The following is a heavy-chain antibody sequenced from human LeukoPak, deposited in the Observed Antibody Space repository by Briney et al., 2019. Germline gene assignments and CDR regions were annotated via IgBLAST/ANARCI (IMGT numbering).Heavy chain of an antibody. D-gene: IGHD3-10*01. CDR1: GDSISSYY. J-gene: IGHJ4*02. CDR3: ARESYYGSGSEGYFAY. V-gene: IGHV4-59*01. CDR2: TYYSGST. Sequence: SETLSLTCTDSGDSISSYYWSWIRQPPGKGLEWIGNTYYSGSTNYNPSLKSRVTISVDTSKNQFSLKLSSVTAADTAVYYCARESYYGSGSEGYFAYWGQGTLVTVSS.